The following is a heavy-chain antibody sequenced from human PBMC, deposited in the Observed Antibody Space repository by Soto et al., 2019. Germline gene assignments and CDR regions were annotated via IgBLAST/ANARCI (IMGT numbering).Heavy chain of an antibody. Sequence: ASVKVSCKASGYTFTDYDINWVRQATGQGLEWMGWMNPNSGNTGYAQKFQGRVTMTRDTSISTAYMELSSLRSEDTAVYYCAKVLGQWPTAGIDYWGQGTLVTVSS. J-gene: IGHJ4*02. CDR2: MNPNSGNT. V-gene: IGHV1-8*01. CDR1: GYTFTDYD. D-gene: IGHD6-19*01. CDR3: AKVLGQWPTAGIDY.